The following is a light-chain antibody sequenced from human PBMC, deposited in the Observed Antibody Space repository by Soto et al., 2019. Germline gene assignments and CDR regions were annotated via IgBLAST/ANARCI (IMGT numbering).Light chain of an antibody. Sequence: VVMTQSPGTLSVSPEESATLSCRASQSVKTNLAWYQQKVGQAPRLLIYGASTRAAGIPARFSASGSGTDFTLAISSLQSEDFDVYYCQQYDNWVTFGPGTKVDFK. CDR1: QSVKTN. J-gene: IGKJ3*01. CDR2: GAS. CDR3: QQYDNWVT. V-gene: IGKV3-15*01.